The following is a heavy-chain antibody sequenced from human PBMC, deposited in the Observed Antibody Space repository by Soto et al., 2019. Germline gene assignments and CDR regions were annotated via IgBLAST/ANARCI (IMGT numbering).Heavy chain of an antibody. CDR1: GFSLSTSGVG. J-gene: IGHJ4*02. CDR3: AHRRIGVSQWNYGDFDY. Sequence: QITLKESGPPLVKPTQTLTLTCTFSGFSLSTSGVGVGWIRQPPGKALEGLVIIYWDDDKRYSPSLRGRLTITKDTSKNQVVLTMTNVDPEDTATYFSAHRRIGVSQWNYGDFDYWGQGILVTVSS. D-gene: IGHD1-7*01. V-gene: IGHV2-5*02. CDR2: IYWDDDK.